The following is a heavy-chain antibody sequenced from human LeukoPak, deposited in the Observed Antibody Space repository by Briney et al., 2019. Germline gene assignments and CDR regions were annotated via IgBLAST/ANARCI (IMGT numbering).Heavy chain of an antibody. J-gene: IGHJ3*02. CDR2: IYYSGST. D-gene: IGHD3-22*01. CDR3: ARVGSSGPKGAFDI. V-gene: IGHV4-59*01. CDR1: GGSFSGYY. Sequence: SETLSLTCAVYGGSFSGYYWSWIRQPPGKGLEWIGYIYYSGSTNYNPSLKSRVTISVDTSKNQFSLKLSSVTAADTAVYYCARVGSSGPKGAFDIWGQGTMVTVSS.